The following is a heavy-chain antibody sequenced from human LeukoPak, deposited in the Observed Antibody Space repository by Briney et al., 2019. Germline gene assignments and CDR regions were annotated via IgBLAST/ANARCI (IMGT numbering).Heavy chain of an antibody. Sequence: SETLSLTCTVPGGSISSYYWGWIRQPPGKGLEWIGYIYYSGSTNYNPSLKSRVTISLDTSKNQFSLKLSSVTAADTAVYYCARLGITIFGVAVEAFDIWGQGTMVTVSS. D-gene: IGHD3-3*01. V-gene: IGHV4-59*01. CDR1: GGSISSYY. CDR2: IYYSGST. CDR3: ARLGITIFGVAVEAFDI. J-gene: IGHJ3*02.